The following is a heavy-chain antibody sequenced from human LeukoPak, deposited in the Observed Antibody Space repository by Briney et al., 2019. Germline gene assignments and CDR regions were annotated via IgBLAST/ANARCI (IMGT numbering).Heavy chain of an antibody. CDR2: TYYRSKLYN. J-gene: IGHJ6*02. V-gene: IGHV6-1*01. CDR3: ARAGAVAGYYYYGMDV. D-gene: IGHD6-19*01. CDR1: GDSFSSNSAA. Sequence: SQTLSLTCALSGDSFSSNSAAWNWVRQSPSRGLEWLGSTYYRSKLYNDYAVSVKSRITINPDTSKNQFSLQLNSVTPEDTAVYYCARAGAVAGYYYYGMDVWGQGTTVTVSS.